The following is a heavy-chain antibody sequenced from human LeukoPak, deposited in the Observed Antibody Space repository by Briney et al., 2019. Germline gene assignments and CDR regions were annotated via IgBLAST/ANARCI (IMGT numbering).Heavy chain of an antibody. CDR2: ISSSSSYI. Sequence: PGGSLRLSCAASGFTFSSYSTNWVCQAPGKGLEWVSSISSSSSYIYYADSVKGRFTISRDNAKNSLYLQMNSLRAEDTAVYYCARDTGTRTTTLNCWGQGTLVTVSS. J-gene: IGHJ4*02. CDR1: GFTFSSYS. D-gene: IGHD1-1*01. V-gene: IGHV3-21*01. CDR3: ARDTGTRTTTLNC.